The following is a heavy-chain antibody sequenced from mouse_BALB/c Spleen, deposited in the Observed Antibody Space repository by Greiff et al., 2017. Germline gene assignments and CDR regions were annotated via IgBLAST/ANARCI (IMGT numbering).Heavy chain of an antibody. CDR2: IISNGRST. CDR1: GFTFSSYG. CDR3: ARDRGDWYFDV. V-gene: IGHV5-6-3*01. Sequence: EVQRVESGGGLVQPGGSLKLSCAASGFTFSSYGMSWVRQTPDKRLELVATIISNGRSTYYPDSVKGRFTISRDNAKNTLYLQMSSLKSEDTAMYYCARDRGDWYFDVWGAGTTVTVSS. J-gene: IGHJ1*01.